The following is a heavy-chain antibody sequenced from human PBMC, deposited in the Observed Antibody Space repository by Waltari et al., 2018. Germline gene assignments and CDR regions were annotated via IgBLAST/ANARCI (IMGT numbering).Heavy chain of an antibody. CDR2: IYHSGST. CDR1: GGSTSSSNW. D-gene: IGHD3-3*01. CDR3: ASRSDFWSGYYPFDY. Sequence: QVQLQEFGPGLVKRSGTLSPTCAVSGGSTSSSNWWSWVGQPPGKGLEWIGEIYHSGSTNYNPSLKSRVTISVDKSKNQFSLKLSSVTAADTAVYYCASRSDFWSGYYPFDYWGQGTLVTVSS. V-gene: IGHV4-4*02. J-gene: IGHJ4*02.